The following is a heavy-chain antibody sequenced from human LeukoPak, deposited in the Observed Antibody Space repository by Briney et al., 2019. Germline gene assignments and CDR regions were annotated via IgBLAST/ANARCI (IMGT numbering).Heavy chain of an antibody. CDR1: GFTFSSYG. CDR3: AKDYHSGGYYPDAFDI. CDR2: IRYDGSNK. J-gene: IGHJ3*02. V-gene: IGHV3-30*02. Sequence: GGSLRLSCAASGFTFSSYGMHWVRQAPGKGLEWVAFIRYDGSNKYYADSVKGRFTISRDNSKNTLYLQMNSLRAEDTAVYYCAKDYHSGGYYPDAFDIWGQGTMVTVSS. D-gene: IGHD3-10*01.